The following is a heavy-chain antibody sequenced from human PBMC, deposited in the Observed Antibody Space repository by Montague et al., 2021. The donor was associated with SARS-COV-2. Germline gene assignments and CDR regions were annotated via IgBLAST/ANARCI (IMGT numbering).Heavy chain of an antibody. Sequence: SETRSLTCTVSGGSISSSSYYWSWIRQPPGKGLEWIGRINHSGSTNYNPSLRSRVTISVDTSKNQFSLKLSSVTAADTAVYYCARQYVLRFLDWSSWHCGLDFWGQGTLVTVSS. CDR1: GGSISSSSYY. J-gene: IGHJ4*02. D-gene: IGHD3-3*01. V-gene: IGHV4-39*01. CDR3: ARQYVLRFLDWSSWHCGLDF. CDR2: INHSGST.